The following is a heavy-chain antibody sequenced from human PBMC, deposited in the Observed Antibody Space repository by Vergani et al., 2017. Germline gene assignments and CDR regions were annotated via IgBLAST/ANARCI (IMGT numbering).Heavy chain of an antibody. D-gene: IGHD3-22*01. CDR3: AILTDYYDSSGDYLDY. V-gene: IGHV1-24*01. Sequence: QVPLVQSGSEVRKPGASVKVSCQVSGYSLTELTIHWVRQAPGKGLEWMGGFDPEHGEVTFAHHIQGRVTMTEDRSTDTAYMELSSLRPEDTGLYYCAILTDYYDSSGDYLDYRVQGTLVTVSS. J-gene: IGHJ4*02. CDR1: GYSLTELT. CDR2: FDPEHGEV.